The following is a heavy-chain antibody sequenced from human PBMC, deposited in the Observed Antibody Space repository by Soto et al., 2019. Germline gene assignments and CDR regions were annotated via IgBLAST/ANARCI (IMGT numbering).Heavy chain of an antibody. Sequence: QVQVVQSGAEVKNPGASVRVSCKASGYIFADYSFNWVRQAPGQGLEWMGWISGYNGNTNYAQKFMGRVTMTTDKSTRTPYMELRSLRFDDSAIYYCARVLGISVAADYWGQGTLVTVSS. J-gene: IGHJ4*02. CDR3: ARVLGISVAADY. V-gene: IGHV1-18*04. CDR2: ISGYNGNT. CDR1: GYIFADYS. D-gene: IGHD6-19*01.